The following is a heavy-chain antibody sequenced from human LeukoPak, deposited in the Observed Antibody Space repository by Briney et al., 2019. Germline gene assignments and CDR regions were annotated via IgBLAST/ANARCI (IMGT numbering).Heavy chain of an antibody. Sequence: GGSLRLSSAASGFTFSSDGMHWVRQAPGKGLEWVAFIRYDGSNKYYADSVKGRFTVSRDDSKSTLYLQMNSLRADDTAVYYCAKDGSSYYYIYYWGQGTLVTVSS. CDR3: AKDGSSYYYIYY. CDR2: IRYDGSNK. D-gene: IGHD3-22*01. CDR1: GFTFSSDG. J-gene: IGHJ4*02. V-gene: IGHV3-30*02.